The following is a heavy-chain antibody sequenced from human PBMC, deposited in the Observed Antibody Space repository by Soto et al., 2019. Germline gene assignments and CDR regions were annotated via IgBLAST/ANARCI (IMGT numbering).Heavy chain of an antibody. V-gene: IGHV4-31*03. J-gene: IGHJ5*02. Sequence: SETLSLTCTVSGGSISSGGYYWSWIRQHPGKGLEWIGYIYYSGSTYYNPSLKSRVTISVDTSKNQFSLKLSSVTAADTAVYYCARQNGWFGELLYRLNWFDPWGQGTLVTVSS. D-gene: IGHD3-10*01. CDR3: ARQNGWFGELLYRLNWFDP. CDR1: GGSISSGGYY. CDR2: IYYSGST.